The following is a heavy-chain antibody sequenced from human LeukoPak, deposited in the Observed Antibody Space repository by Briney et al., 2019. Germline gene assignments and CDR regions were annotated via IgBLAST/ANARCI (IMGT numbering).Heavy chain of an antibody. D-gene: IGHD2-15*01. J-gene: IGHJ4*02. Sequence: PGGSLRLSCAASGFTFSSYATHWVRQAPGKGLEWVAVISYDGSNKYYADSVKGRFTISRDNSKNTLYLQMNSLRAEDTAVYYCARVKRDCSGGSCYSYDYWGQGTLVTVSS. CDR2: ISYDGSNK. CDR1: GFTFSSYA. V-gene: IGHV3-30-3*01. CDR3: ARVKRDCSGGSCYSYDY.